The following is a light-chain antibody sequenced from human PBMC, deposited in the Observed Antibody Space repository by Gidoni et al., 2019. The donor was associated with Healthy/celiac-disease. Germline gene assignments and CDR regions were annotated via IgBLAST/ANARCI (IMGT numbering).Light chain of an antibody. Sequence: EIVLTQSPAPLTLSPGERATLSCRASQSVSSYLAWYQQKPGQAPRLLIYDASNRATGIPARFSGSGSGTDFTLTISSLEPEDFAVYYCQQHSNWPPWTFGQGTKVEIK. CDR1: QSVSSY. J-gene: IGKJ1*01. CDR2: DAS. V-gene: IGKV3-11*01. CDR3: QQHSNWPPWT.